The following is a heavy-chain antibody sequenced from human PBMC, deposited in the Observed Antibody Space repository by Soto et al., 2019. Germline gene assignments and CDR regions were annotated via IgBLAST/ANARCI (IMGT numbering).Heavy chain of an antibody. CDR3: AREERYDCSGGSCYYYYYYMDV. CDR2: ISSSSSYI. V-gene: IGHV3-21*01. J-gene: IGHJ6*03. CDR1: GITISNYP. Sequence: GGSLRLSCAASGITISNYPMSWVRQAPGKGLEWVSSISSSSSYIYYADSVKGRFTISRDNAKNSLYLQMNSLRAEDTAVYYCAREERYDCSGGSCYYYYYYMDVWGKGTTVTVSS. D-gene: IGHD2-15*01.